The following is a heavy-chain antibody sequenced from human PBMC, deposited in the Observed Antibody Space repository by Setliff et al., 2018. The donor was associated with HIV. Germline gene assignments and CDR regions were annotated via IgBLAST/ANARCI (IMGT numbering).Heavy chain of an antibody. D-gene: IGHD3-3*01. V-gene: IGHV3-74*01. CDR1: GFTFSNYW. Sequence: GGSLRLSCAASGFTFSNYWMNWVRQAPGKGLVWVSRMNSDGSSTNYADSVKGRFTISRDNAKNTLYLQMNSLTAEDTAVYYCARDVSWRVRTYIDYWGQGALVTVSS. CDR2: MNSDGSST. J-gene: IGHJ4*02. CDR3: ARDVSWRVRTYIDY.